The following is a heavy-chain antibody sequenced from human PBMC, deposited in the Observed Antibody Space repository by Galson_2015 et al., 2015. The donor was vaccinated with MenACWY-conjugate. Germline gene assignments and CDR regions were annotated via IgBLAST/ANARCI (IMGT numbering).Heavy chain of an antibody. CDR1: RGSISTYY. Sequence: TLSLTCTVSRGSISTYYWSWLRQPPGKGLEWIGHIYYSGSSNYNPSLKSRVTRSVDTPKNQISLHLRSVTAADPAVYFFPSNYSSPPSEAFDVWDQGTTAIISS. CDR2: IYYSGSS. D-gene: IGHD2-21*01. J-gene: IGHJ3*01. CDR3: PSNYSSPPSEAFDV. V-gene: IGHV4-59*01.